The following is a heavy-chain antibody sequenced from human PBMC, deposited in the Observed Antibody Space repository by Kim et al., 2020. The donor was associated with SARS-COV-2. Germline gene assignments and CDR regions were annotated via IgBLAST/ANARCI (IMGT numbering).Heavy chain of an antibody. V-gene: IGHV4-34*01. CDR1: GGSFSGYY. J-gene: IGHJ5*02. D-gene: IGHD2-2*01. Sequence: SETLSLTCAVYGGSFSGYYWSWIRQPPGKGLEWIGEINHSGSTNYNPSLKSRVTISVDTSKNQFSLKLSSVTAADTAVYYCMGSSTVGWFDPWGQGTLVTVSS. CDR3: MGSSTVGWFDP. CDR2: INHSGST.